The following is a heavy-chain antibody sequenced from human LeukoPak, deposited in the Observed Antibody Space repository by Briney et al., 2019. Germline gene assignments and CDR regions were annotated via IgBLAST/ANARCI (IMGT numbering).Heavy chain of an antibody. Sequence: PSETLSLTCTVSGGSISSYFWTWIRQSPGKGLEWIGYIYYSGSTNYNPSLKNRVTISLDTSKNQFSLNLSSVTAADTAVYYCARAQENTGYEYYYYYMDVWGKGTTVTVSS. D-gene: IGHD5-12*01. V-gene: IGHV4-59*01. CDR3: ARAQENTGYEYYYYYMDV. J-gene: IGHJ6*03. CDR2: IYYSGST. CDR1: GGSISSYF.